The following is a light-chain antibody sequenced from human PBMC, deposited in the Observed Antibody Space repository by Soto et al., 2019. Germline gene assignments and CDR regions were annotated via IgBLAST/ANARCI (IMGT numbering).Light chain of an antibody. CDR3: SSYTSTSTPCV. V-gene: IGLV2-14*01. J-gene: IGLJ1*01. CDR2: EVS. Sequence: QSALTQPASVSGSPGQSITMSCTGTSSDVGGYNYVSWYQLHPGKAPKLIIYEVSHRPSGASNHFSGYKSGNTASLTISGLQAEDEADYYCSSYTSTSTPCVFGTGTKVTVL. CDR1: SSDVGGYNY.